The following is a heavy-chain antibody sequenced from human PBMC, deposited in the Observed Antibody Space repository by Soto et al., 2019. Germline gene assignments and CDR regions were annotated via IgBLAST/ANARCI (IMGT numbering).Heavy chain of an antibody. J-gene: IGHJ4*02. Sequence: PGGSLRLSCVASGFDFSDFHISWVRQAPGKGLEWISYISSSLGHTDYAESVKGRFTISRDNAKGSVFPEMSDLRSDDTAVYYCAANWNFGLNFWGQGTLVTVSS. D-gene: IGHD1-1*01. CDR1: GFDFSDFH. V-gene: IGHV3-11*03. CDR3: AANWNFGLNF. CDR2: ISSSLGHT.